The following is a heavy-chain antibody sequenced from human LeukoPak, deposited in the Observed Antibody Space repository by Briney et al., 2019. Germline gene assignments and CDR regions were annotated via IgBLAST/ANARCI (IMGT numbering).Heavy chain of an antibody. Sequence: GGSPRLSCAASGLTFSSYGMHWVRQAPGKGLEWVAFIRYDGSNKYYADSVKGRFTISRDNSKNTLYLQMNSLRAEDTAVYYCARGGGKNTTLVWAFDYWGQGTLVTVSS. CDR3: ARGGGKNTTLVWAFDY. V-gene: IGHV3-30*02. D-gene: IGHD5-18*01. CDR1: GLTFSSYG. CDR2: IRYDGSNK. J-gene: IGHJ4*02.